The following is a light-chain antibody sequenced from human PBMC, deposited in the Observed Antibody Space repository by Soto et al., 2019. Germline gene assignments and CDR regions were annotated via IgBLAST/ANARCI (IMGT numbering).Light chain of an antibody. Sequence: QSALTQPASVSGSPGQSITISCTGTSSDVGSNNLVSWYQQYPGKAPKLTIYEGSKRPSGVSNRFSGSKSGNTASLTISGLQAEDEADYYCCSYAGSSTYVFGTGTQLTVL. V-gene: IGLV2-23*01. CDR3: CSYAGSSTYV. CDR2: EGS. CDR1: SSDVGSNNL. J-gene: IGLJ1*01.